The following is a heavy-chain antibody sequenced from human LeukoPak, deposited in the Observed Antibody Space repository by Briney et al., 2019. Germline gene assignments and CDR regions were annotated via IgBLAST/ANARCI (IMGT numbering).Heavy chain of an antibody. CDR2: IYYSGST. J-gene: IGHJ4*02. D-gene: IGHD4-17*01. Sequence: PSETLSLTCTVSGGSISSYYWSWIRQPPGKGLEWIGYIYYSGSTNYNPSLKSRVTISVDTSKNQFSLKLSSVTAADTAVYYCATTYGDYFDYWGQGTLATVSS. V-gene: IGHV4-59*08. CDR1: GGSISSYY. CDR3: ATTYGDYFDY.